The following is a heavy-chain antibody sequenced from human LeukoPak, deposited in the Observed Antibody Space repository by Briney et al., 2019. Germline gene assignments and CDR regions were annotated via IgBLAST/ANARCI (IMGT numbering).Heavy chain of an antibody. CDR3: ARGYSSGWAKSDY. V-gene: IGHV3-66*02. CDR2: IYSGGST. Sequence: GGSLRLSCAASGFTFSSYAMSWVRQAPGKGLEWVSVIYSGGSTYYADSVKGRFTISRDNSKNTLYLQMNSLRAEDTAVYYCARGYSSGWAKSDYWGQGTLVTVSS. J-gene: IGHJ4*02. D-gene: IGHD6-19*01. CDR1: GFTFSSYA.